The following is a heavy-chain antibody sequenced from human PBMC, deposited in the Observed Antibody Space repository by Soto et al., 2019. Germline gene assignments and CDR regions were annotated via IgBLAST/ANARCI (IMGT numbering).Heavy chain of an antibody. Sequence: QVQLVQSGAEVKKPGSSVKVSCKASGGTFSSYAISWVRQAPGQGLEWMGGIIPIFGTANYAQKFQGRVTITADESTSTAYTELSSLRSEDTAVYYCASGETITGTLGGDYYYGMDVWGQGTTVTVSS. J-gene: IGHJ6*02. D-gene: IGHD1-20*01. CDR1: GGTFSSYA. CDR2: IIPIFGTA. CDR3: ASGETITGTLGGDYYYGMDV. V-gene: IGHV1-69*01.